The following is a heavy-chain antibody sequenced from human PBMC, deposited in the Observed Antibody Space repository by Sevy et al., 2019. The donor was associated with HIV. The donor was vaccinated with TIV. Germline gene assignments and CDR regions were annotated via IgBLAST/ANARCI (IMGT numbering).Heavy chain of an antibody. V-gene: IGHV3-72*01. J-gene: IGHJ2*01. D-gene: IGHD6-19*01. CDR1: GFIFGDLY. Sequence: GGSLRLSCAASGFIFGDLYMDWVRQAPGKGLKWIGRIRNKAKSSTTEYAASVKGRFTIKRDDSKNSLYLQMNSLKTEDTARYYCAAVAADRGYFNIWGRGTLVTVSS. CDR3: AAVAADRGYFNI. CDR2: IRNKAKSSTT.